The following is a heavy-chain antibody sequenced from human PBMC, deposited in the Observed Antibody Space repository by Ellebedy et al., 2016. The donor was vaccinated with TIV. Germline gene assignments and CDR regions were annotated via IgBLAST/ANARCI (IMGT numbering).Heavy chain of an antibody. Sequence: SGPTLVKPTQTLTLPCHFSGFSLTTSGMCLHWIRQSPGKALEWLARLDWVADKSYTASLKTRLTISKDTSRNQVVLTMTNVDTLDTATYDCAQTSGDGLVLTARAPFDYWGQGIPVTVSS. D-gene: IGHD4/OR15-4a*01. CDR1: GFSLTTSGMC. CDR2: LDWVADK. CDR3: AQTSGDGLVLTARAPFDY. V-gene: IGHV2-70*11. J-gene: IGHJ4*02.